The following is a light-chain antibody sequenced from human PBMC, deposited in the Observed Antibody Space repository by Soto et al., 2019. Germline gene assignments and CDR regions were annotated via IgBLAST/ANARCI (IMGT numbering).Light chain of an antibody. J-gene: IGKJ2*01. CDR2: DAS. V-gene: IGKV1-5*01. Sequence: DIQMTQSPSTLSASVGDRVTITCRASQSISSWLAWYQQKPGQAPKLLIYDASSVESGVASRFSGSGSGTEFTHTISSLQPDDVAPYYCQQYNSYPYTFGQGTKLEIK. CDR1: QSISSW. CDR3: QQYNSYPYT.